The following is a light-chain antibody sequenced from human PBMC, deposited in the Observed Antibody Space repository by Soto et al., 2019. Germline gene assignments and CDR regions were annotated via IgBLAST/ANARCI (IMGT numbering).Light chain of an antibody. V-gene: IGKV1-17*03. CDR1: QDIRDY. J-gene: IGKJ1*01. CDR3: LHYHSYPRT. CDR2: AS. Sequence: DIQMTQFPSAMSASVGDRVTITCRASQDIRDYLAWFQHKPGNVPKRLIYASTLQSGVPSRFSGSGSGTEFTLTITSLQPEDFATYYCLHYHSYPRTFGRGTKVEIK.